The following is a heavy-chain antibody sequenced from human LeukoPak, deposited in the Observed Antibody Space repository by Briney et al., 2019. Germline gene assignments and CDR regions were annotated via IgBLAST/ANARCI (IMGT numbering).Heavy chain of an antibody. CDR3: ARDGMTTVTNNWFDP. J-gene: IGHJ5*02. D-gene: IGHD4-11*01. V-gene: IGHV1-69*13. CDR1: GGTFSSYA. Sequence: SVKVSCKASGGTFSSYAISWVRQAPGQGLEWMGGIIPIFGTANYAQKFQGRVTITADESTSTAYMELSSLRSEDTAVYYCARDGMTTVTNNWFDPWGQGTLVTVSS. CDR2: IIPIFGTA.